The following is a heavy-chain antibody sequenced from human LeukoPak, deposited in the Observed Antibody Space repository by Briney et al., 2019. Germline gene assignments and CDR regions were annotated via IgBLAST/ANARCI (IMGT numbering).Heavy chain of an antibody. J-gene: IGHJ4*02. CDR1: GGSISSDY. V-gene: IGHV4-59*01. CDR3: ARNDYSKGFDY. CDR2: IYYSGST. Sequence: SETLSLTCTDSGGSISSDYWSWIRQPPGKGLEWIGYIYYSGSTNYNPSLKSRVTISVDTSKNQFSLKLSSVTAADTAVYYCARNDYSKGFDYWGQGTLVTVSS. D-gene: IGHD4-11*01.